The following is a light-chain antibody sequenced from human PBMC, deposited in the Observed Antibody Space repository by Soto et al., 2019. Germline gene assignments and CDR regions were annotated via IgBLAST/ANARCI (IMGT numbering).Light chain of an antibody. J-gene: IGKJ1*01. V-gene: IGKV3-20*01. CDR2: GAS. Sequence: DIVLTQSPGTLSLSPGERATLSCSASQSVSNNYLAWYQQKPGQAPRLLIYGASNRATGIPDRFSGGGSGTDFTLTISRLEPEDFAVYYCQQCGSSPWTFGQGTKVDIK. CDR3: QQCGSSPWT. CDR1: QSVSNNY.